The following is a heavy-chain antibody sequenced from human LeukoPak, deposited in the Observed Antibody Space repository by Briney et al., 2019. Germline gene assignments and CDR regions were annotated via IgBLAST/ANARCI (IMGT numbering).Heavy chain of an antibody. J-gene: IGHJ4*02. CDR2: INPNSGGT. CDR1: GYTFTSYY. D-gene: IGHD3-10*01. CDR3: ARDSGVFARGVIITALLDY. Sequence: ASVKVSCKASGYTFTSYYMHWVRQAPGQGLEWMGWINPNSGGTNYAQKFQGRVTMTRDTSISTAYMELSRLRSDDTAVYYCARDSGVFARGVIITALLDYWGQGTLVTVSS. V-gene: IGHV1-2*02.